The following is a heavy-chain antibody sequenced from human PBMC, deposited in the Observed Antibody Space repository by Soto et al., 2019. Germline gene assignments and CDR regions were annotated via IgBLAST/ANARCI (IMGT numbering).Heavy chain of an antibody. CDR1: GGSISSGGYY. D-gene: IGHD3-10*01. CDR2: IYYSGST. V-gene: IGHV4-31*03. CDR3: ARAPKTFYYGSGTYSSSFDY. Sequence: QVQLQESGPGLVKPSQTLSLTCTVSGGSISSGGYYWSWIRQHPGKGLEWIGYIYYSGSTYYNPSXXXRVTISVDTSXXQXSXXLSSVTAADTAVYYCARAPKTFYYGSGTYSSSFDYWGQGTLVTVSS. J-gene: IGHJ4*02.